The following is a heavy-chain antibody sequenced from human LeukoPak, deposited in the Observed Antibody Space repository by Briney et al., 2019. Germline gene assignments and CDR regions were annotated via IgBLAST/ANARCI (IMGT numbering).Heavy chain of an antibody. V-gene: IGHV3-21*01. Sequence: GGSLRLSCAASGFTFSSYSMNWVRQAPGKGLEWVSSISSSSSYIYYADSVKGRFTISRDNAKNSLYLQMNSLRAEDTAVYYCARDRLVVKEPPRDAFDIWGQGTMVTVSS. J-gene: IGHJ3*02. CDR3: ARDRLVVKEPPRDAFDI. D-gene: IGHD2-15*01. CDR1: GFTFSSYS. CDR2: ISSSSSYI.